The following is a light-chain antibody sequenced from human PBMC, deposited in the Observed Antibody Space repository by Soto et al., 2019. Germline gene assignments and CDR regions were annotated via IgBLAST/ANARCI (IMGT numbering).Light chain of an antibody. J-gene: IGLJ3*02. V-gene: IGLV2-14*03. CDR1: IGDLVHNH. CDR2: DVS. CDR3: SSYTSRGV. Sequence: QSALTQPASVSGSPGQSITISCAGTIGDLVHNHVSWYQQHAGKVPKLIIYDVSVRPSGTSTRFSGSKSGNMASLTISGLQPEDEAYYYCSSYTSRGVFAGGTKLTVL.